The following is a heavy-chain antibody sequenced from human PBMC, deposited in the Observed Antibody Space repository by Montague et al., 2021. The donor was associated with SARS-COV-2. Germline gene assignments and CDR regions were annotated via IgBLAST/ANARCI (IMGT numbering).Heavy chain of an antibody. D-gene: IGHD5-12*01. CDR2: IHDSGST. Sequence: SETLSLTCTVSGGSISSNNYYWDWIRQPPGKGLEWIGSIHDSGSTXYNPSLKSRVTISVDTSKNHFSLKLNSVTAADTAVYYCARRGRKLLPVATTIGGFDIWGQGTMVTVSS. V-gene: IGHV4-39*02. J-gene: IGHJ3*02. CDR3: ARRGRKLLPVATTIGGFDI. CDR1: GGSISSNNYY.